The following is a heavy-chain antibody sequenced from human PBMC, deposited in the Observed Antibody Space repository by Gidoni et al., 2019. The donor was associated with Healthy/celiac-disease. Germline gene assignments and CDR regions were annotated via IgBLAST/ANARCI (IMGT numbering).Heavy chain of an antibody. V-gene: IGHV3-23*01. CDR1: GFTFSNYA. D-gene: IGHD6-13*01. Sequence: DVQLFVSGGGLVQPGGSLRLSCAASGFTFSNYAMSWVRQAPGKGLEWFSAISGSGGSTYYADSVKGRFTISRDNSKNALYLQMSSLRAEDTAVYYCAKGLSSWYGEVYFDYWGPGTLVTVSS. CDR3: AKGLSSWYGEVYFDY. J-gene: IGHJ4*02. CDR2: ISGSGGST.